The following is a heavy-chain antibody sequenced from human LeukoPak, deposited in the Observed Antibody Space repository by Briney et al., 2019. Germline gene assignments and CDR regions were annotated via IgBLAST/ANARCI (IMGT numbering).Heavy chain of an antibody. D-gene: IGHD6-13*01. Sequence: GGPLRLSCAASGFTFSSYRMNWVRQAPGKGLEWVSYISSSSSTIYYADSVKGRFTISRDNAKNSLYLQMNSLRAEDTAVYYCARESSSSWRDFDYWGQGTLVAVSS. J-gene: IGHJ4*02. CDR2: ISSSSSTI. CDR3: ARESSSSWRDFDY. V-gene: IGHV3-48*01. CDR1: GFTFSSYR.